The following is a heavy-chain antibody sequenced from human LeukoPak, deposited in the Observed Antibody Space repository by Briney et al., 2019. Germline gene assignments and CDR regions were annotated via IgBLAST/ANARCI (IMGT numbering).Heavy chain of an antibody. CDR2: ISAYNGNT. J-gene: IGHJ6*02. V-gene: IGHV1-18*01. D-gene: IGHD6-13*01. CDR3: ARETAYSSSWYYNYYYGMDV. CDR1: GYTFTSYG. Sequence: ASVKASCKASGYTFTSYGISWVRQAPGQGLEWMGWISAYNGNTNYAQKLQGRVTMTTDTSTSTAYMELRSLRSDDTAVYYCARETAYSSSWYYNYYYGMDVWGQGTTVTVSS.